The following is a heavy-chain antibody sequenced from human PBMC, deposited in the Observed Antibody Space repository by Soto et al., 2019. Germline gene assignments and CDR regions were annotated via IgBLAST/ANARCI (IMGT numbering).Heavy chain of an antibody. V-gene: IGHV4-59*01. CDR1: GGSISSYY. D-gene: IGHD1-26*01. CDR2: IYYSGST. CDR3: ARDGISRGSWDGAFDI. J-gene: IGHJ3*02. Sequence: SETLSLTCTVSGGSISSYYWSWIRQPPGKGLEWIGYIYYSGSTNYNPSLKSRVTISVDTSKNQFSLKLSSVTAADTAVYYCARDGISRGSWDGAFDIWGQGTMVS.